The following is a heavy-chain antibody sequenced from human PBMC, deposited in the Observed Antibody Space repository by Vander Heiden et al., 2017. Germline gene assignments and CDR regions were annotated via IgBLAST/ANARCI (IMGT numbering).Heavy chain of an antibody. CDR1: GYTFTSYD. CDR2: MNPNSGNT. Sequence: QVQLVQSGAEVKKPGASVQVSCKASGYTFTSYDINWVRQATGQGLEWMGWMNPNSGNTGYAQKFQGRVTMTRNTSISTAYMELSSLRSEDTAVYYCAREHIVVVPAARWGDYYYYYGMDVWGQGTTVTVSS. D-gene: IGHD2-2*01. J-gene: IGHJ6*02. V-gene: IGHV1-8*01. CDR3: AREHIVVVPAARWGDYYYYYGMDV.